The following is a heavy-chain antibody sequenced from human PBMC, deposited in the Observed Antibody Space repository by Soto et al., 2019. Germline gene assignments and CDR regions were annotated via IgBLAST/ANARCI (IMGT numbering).Heavy chain of an antibody. D-gene: IGHD1-1*01. CDR3: ARRLTGRTTGDWFDP. Sequence: VQLVESGGGLVKPGGSLRLSCAASGFVFSDYYMTWIRQAPGKALAWVSDISSGGAVSNFADSVRGRFTISRDNTNNSLYLQMNNLRAEDTAIYYCARRLTGRTTGDWFDPWGQGTLVTVSS. CDR2: ISSGGAVS. V-gene: IGHV3-11*01. J-gene: IGHJ5*02. CDR1: GFVFSDYY.